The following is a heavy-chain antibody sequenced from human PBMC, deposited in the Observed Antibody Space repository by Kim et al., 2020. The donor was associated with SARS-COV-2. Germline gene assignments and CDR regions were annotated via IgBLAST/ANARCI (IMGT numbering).Heavy chain of an antibody. V-gene: IGHV4-31*03. J-gene: IGHJ2*01. Sequence: SETLSLTCTVSGGSISSGGYYWSWIRQHPGKGLEWIGYIYYSWSTYYNPSLKSRVTISVDTSKNQFSLKLSFVTAADTAVYYCARCTFSASYWYFDLWGRGTLVTVSS. CDR1: GGSISSGGYY. D-gene: IGHD6-25*01. CDR3: ARCTFSASYWYFDL. CDR2: IYYSWST.